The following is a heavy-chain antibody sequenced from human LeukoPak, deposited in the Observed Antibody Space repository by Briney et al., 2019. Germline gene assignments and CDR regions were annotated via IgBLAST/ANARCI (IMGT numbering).Heavy chain of an antibody. CDR2: INHGGST. CDR1: GGSFSGDF. D-gene: IGHD3-3*01. V-gene: IGHV4-34*01. Sequence: SETLSLTCAVYGGSFSGDFWSWIRQSPGKGLEWIGEINHGGSTTYNPSLQSRVTMSVDTSTNQISLKMTSVTATDTAVYYCARGVRGYYMGSIYYYYYYMDVWGKGTTVTISS. CDR3: ARGVRGYYMGSIYYYYYYMDV. J-gene: IGHJ6*03.